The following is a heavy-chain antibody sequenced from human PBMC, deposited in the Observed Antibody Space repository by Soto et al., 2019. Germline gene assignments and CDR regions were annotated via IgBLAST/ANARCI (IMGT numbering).Heavy chain of an antibody. Sequence: SGPTLVKPTQTLTLTCTFSGFSLSTSGVGVGWIRQPPGKALEWLALIYWNDDKRYSPSLKSRLTITKDTSKNQVVLTMTNMDPVDTATYYCAHSLMVYAIFPPYYYYGMDVWGQGTTVTVSS. V-gene: IGHV2-5*01. CDR2: IYWNDDK. CDR3: AHSLMVYAIFPPYYYYGMDV. D-gene: IGHD2-8*01. CDR1: GFSLSTSGVG. J-gene: IGHJ6*02.